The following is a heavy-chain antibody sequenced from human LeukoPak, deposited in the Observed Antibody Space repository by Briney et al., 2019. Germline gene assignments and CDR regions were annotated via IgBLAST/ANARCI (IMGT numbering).Heavy chain of an antibody. V-gene: IGHV1-18*01. CDR3: AGGRYSSSSPHYYYYYMDV. CDR2: ISAYSGNT. D-gene: IGHD6-6*01. CDR1: GYTFTNYS. J-gene: IGHJ6*03. Sequence: ASVKVSCKASGYTFTNYSISWVRQAPGQGLEWMGWISAYSGNTHYSHKLQGRVTMTTDTSTSTGYMELRSLRSDDTAVYYCAGGRYSSSSPHYYYYYMDVWGKGTTVTVSS.